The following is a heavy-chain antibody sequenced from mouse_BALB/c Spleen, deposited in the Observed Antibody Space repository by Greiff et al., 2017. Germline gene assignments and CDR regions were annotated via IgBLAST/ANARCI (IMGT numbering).Heavy chain of an antibody. CDR2: ISSGGSYT. Sequence: EVMLVESGGGLVKPGGSLKLSCAASGFTFSSYAMSWVRQSPEKRLEWVAEISSGGSYTYYPDTVTGRFTISRDNAKNTLYLEMSSLRSEDTAMYYCARESFAYWGQGTLVTVSA. CDR3: ARESFAY. V-gene: IGHV5-9-4*01. J-gene: IGHJ3*01. CDR1: GFTFSSYA.